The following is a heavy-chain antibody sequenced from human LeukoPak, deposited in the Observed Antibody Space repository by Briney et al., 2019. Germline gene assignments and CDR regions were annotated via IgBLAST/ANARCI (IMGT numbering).Heavy chain of an antibody. CDR1: GGSISSGGYY. D-gene: IGHD4-17*01. J-gene: IGHJ5*02. CDR2: IYYSGST. V-gene: IGHV4-31*03. CDR3: AREARGDYGYNRFDP. Sequence: DPSETLSLTCTVSGGSISSGGYYWSWIRQHPGKGLEWIGYIYYSGSTYYNPSLKSRVTISVDTSKNQFSLKLSSVTAADTAVYYCAREARGDYGYNRFDPWGQGTLVTVSS.